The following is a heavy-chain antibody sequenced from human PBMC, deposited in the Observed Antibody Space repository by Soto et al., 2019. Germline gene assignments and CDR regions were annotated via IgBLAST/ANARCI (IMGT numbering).Heavy chain of an antibody. CDR2: INHSGST. D-gene: IGHD2-8*01. J-gene: IGHJ6*02. CDR3: ASGRCMYQDSPIGGKDG. Sequence: PSETLSLTCAVYGGSFSGYYWSWIRQPPGKGLEWIGEINHSGSTNYNPSLKSRVTISVDTSKNQFSLKLSSVTAADTAVYYCASGRCMYQDSPIGGKDGWGEGTRVPLS. CDR1: GGSFSGYY. V-gene: IGHV4-34*01.